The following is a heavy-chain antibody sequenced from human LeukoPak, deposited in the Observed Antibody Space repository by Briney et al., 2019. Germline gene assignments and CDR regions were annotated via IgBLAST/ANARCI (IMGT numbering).Heavy chain of an antibody. CDR3: AHRNDWLLFDAFDI. J-gene: IGHJ3*02. V-gene: IGHV2-5*02. D-gene: IGHD3-9*01. CDR1: GFSFRTSAVG. CDR2: IYWDDDK. Sequence: ESGPTLVNPTQTLTLTCTFSGFSFRTSAVGGGWVRQPPGKALEWLALIYWDDDKRYSPSLKRRHNITKDTSKQQVVLTMTNMDPVDTTTYYCAHRNDWLLFDAFDIWGQGTMVTVSS.